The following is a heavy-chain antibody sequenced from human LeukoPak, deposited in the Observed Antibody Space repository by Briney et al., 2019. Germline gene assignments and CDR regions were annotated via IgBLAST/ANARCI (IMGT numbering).Heavy chain of an antibody. J-gene: IGHJ4*02. CDR1: GFNFEDYA. CDR2: ISGDGSSP. Sequence: PGRSLRLSCVASGFNFEDYAMHWVRQAPGKGLEWVALISGDGSSPHYADSVKGRFTISRDNSKNTLYAQMNSLRDDDTAVYYCAKDGDKARSRNFDYWGQGTLVTVSS. D-gene: IGHD2-2*01. V-gene: IGHV3-43*02. CDR3: AKDGDKARSRNFDY.